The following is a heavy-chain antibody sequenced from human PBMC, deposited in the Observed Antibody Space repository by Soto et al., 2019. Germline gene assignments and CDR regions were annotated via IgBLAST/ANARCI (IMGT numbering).Heavy chain of an antibody. Sequence: XXSLRLSFAASGFTFSDYYMRWIRQAPGKGLEWVSYISSSGGTKYYAGSVKGRFTISRDNAKNSLYLQMNSLRAEDTAVYYCARDRRYSGYDQAGMDVWGQGTTVTVSS. CDR3: ARDRRYSGYDQAGMDV. D-gene: IGHD5-12*01. J-gene: IGHJ6*02. CDR2: ISSSGGTK. CDR1: GFTFSDYY. V-gene: IGHV3-11*01.